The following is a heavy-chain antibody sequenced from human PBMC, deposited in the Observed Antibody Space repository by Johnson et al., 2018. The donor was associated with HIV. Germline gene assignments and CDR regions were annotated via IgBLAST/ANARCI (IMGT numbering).Heavy chain of an antibody. CDR2: IKSDGSST. V-gene: IGHV3-74*02. D-gene: IGHD1-26*01. CDR1: GFTFSRYW. J-gene: IGHJ3*01. Sequence: VQLVESGGGLVKPGASLRLSCAASGFTFSRYWMDWVRQAPGKGLVWVSRIKSDGSSTAYADSVKDRFTISRDNAKNTLYLQMNSLRAGDTALYYCARGSYDGDAFDVWGQGTMVTVSS. CDR3: ARGSYDGDAFDV.